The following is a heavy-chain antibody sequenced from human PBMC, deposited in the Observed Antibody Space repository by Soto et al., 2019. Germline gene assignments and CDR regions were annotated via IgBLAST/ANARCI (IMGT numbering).Heavy chain of an antibody. CDR1: GFTFSSYW. V-gene: IGHV3-74*03. Sequence: EVQLVESGGGLVQPGGSLRLSCVASGFTFSSYWMHWVRQAPGKGLVWVSRINSDGSSSTYADSVKGRFTISRDNAKNTLYLQMSSLRAEDTAVYYCAKGGAGPSDYWGQGTLVTVSS. J-gene: IGHJ4*02. CDR3: AKGGAGPSDY. D-gene: IGHD3-16*01. CDR2: INSDGSSS.